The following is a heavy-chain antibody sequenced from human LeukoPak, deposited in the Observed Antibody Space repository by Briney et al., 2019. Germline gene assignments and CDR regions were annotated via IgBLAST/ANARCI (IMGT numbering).Heavy chain of an antibody. V-gene: IGHV3-11*01. Sequence: PGGSLRLSCAASGFNFSDYYTSWLRQAPGKGLEWVSYISGSGYTIYYADSVKGRFTISRDNAKNSLYLQMTSLRAEDTAVYYCARDHNFHFDYWGQGTLVTVSS. CDR3: ARDHNFHFDY. CDR2: ISGSGYTI. J-gene: IGHJ4*02. CDR1: GFNFSDYY.